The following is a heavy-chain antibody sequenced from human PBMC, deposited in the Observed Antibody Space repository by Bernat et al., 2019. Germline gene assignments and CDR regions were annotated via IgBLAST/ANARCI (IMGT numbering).Heavy chain of an antibody. D-gene: IGHD3-16*02. CDR2: VSTSGST. J-gene: IGHJ4*02. V-gene: IGHV4-31*03. CDR1: GASIAGGSYH. Sequence: PRLVEPSQTLSLACTVTGASIAGGSYHWSWVRQYPGKGLEWIGFVSTSGSTSYNPSLKSRLSISLETSKNQFSVSLTSVTAADTAVYYCAKGDHLGELSHWGQGALVTVSS. CDR3: AKGDHLGELSH.